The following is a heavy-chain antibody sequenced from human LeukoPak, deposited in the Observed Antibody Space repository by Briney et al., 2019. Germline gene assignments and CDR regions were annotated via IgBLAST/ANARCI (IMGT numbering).Heavy chain of an antibody. CDR3: ARRRYCSGGSCYDL. D-gene: IGHD2-15*01. J-gene: IGHJ5*02. CDR2: IYYSGST. Sequence: SETLSLTCTVSGGSISSSSYYWGWIRQPPGKGLEWIGSIYYSGSTYYNPSLKSRVTISVDTSKNQFSLKLSSVTAADTAVYYCARRRYCSGGSCYDLWGQGNLVTVSS. V-gene: IGHV4-39*01. CDR1: GGSISSSSYY.